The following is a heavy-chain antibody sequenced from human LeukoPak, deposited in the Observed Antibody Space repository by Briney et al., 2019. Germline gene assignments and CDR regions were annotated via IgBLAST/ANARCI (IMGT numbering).Heavy chain of an antibody. J-gene: IGHJ4*02. CDR1: GGSVSSGSYY. CDR3: ARVHGDYEFFDY. V-gene: IGHV4-61*01. CDR2: IYYSGST. Sequence: SETLSLTCTVSGGSVSSGSYYWSWLRQPPGKGLEWIGYIYYSGSTNYNPSLKSRVTISVDTSKNQFSLKLSSVTAADTAVYYCARVHGDYEFFDYWGQGTLVTVPS. D-gene: IGHD4-17*01.